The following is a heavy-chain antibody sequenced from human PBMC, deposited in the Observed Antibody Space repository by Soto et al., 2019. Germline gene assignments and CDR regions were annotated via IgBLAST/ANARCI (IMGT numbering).Heavy chain of an antibody. J-gene: IGHJ4*02. D-gene: IGHD6-6*01. CDR3: GKDPEHRTSSLRNYFEY. Sequence: AGSLRLSCAASGFTFSSYCMHWVRQPPGKGLEWVAVILYDGREKWFADSVKGRFTISRDNSKNTLYLQMNSLRAEDTAMYYCGKDPEHRTSSLRNYFEYWGQGTRVTVPS. CDR2: ILYDGREK. V-gene: IGHV3-30*18. CDR1: GFTFSSYC.